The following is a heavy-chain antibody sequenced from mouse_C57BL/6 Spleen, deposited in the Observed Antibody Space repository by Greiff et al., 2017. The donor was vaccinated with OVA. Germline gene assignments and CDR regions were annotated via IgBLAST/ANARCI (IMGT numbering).Heavy chain of an antibody. CDR3: ARGNGYPWYFDV. J-gene: IGHJ1*03. CDR2: ISDGGSYT. D-gene: IGHD2-2*01. Sequence: EVQLVESGGGLVKPGGSLKLSCAASGFTFSSYAMSWVRQTPEKRLEWVATISDGGSYTYYPDNVKGRFTISRDNAKNNLYLQMSHLKSEDTAMYYCARGNGYPWYFDVWGTGTTVTVSS. V-gene: IGHV5-4*01. CDR1: GFTFSSYA.